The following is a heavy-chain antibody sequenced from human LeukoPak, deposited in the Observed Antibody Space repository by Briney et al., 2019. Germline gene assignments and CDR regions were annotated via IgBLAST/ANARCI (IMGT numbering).Heavy chain of an antibody. D-gene: IGHD1-26*01. V-gene: IGHV4-39*07. Sequence: SETLSLTCTVSGGSISSSGYYWGWIRQPPGKGLEWIGSIYYSGNTYYNPSLKSRVTISVDTSKNQFSLKLSSVTAADTAVYYCARDRGSYSRTDTFDYWGQGTLVTVSS. CDR2: IYYSGNT. J-gene: IGHJ4*02. CDR1: GGSISSSGYY. CDR3: ARDRGSYSRTDTFDY.